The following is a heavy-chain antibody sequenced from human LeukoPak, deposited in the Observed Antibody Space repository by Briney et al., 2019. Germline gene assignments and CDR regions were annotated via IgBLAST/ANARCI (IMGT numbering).Heavy chain of an antibody. CDR1: GFTFNNYG. CDR2: ISASGGNT. CDR3: AKERASRLPFDY. V-gene: IGHV3-23*01. J-gene: IGHJ4*02. D-gene: IGHD6-25*01. Sequence: GGSLRLSCAASGFTFNNYGMNWVPQAPGKGLEWVTAISASGGNTYYADSVKGRFTISRDNAKDTLYLQMNSLRAEDTALYYCAKERASRLPFDYWGQGTLVTVSS.